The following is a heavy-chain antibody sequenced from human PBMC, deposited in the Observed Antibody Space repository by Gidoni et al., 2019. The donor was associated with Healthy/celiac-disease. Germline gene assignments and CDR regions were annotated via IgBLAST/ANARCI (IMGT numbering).Heavy chain of an antibody. CDR2: MNPNSGNT. Sequence: QVQLVQSGAEAKKPGASVKVSCKASGYTFTSYDINWVRQATGQGLEWMGWMNPNSGNTDYAQKFQGRVTMTRNTSISTAYMELSSLRSEDTAVYYCARRAGERYCSSTSCSYFDYWGQGTLVTVSS. V-gene: IGHV1-8*01. CDR3: ARRAGERYCSSTSCSYFDY. J-gene: IGHJ4*02. D-gene: IGHD2-2*01. CDR1: GYTFTSYD.